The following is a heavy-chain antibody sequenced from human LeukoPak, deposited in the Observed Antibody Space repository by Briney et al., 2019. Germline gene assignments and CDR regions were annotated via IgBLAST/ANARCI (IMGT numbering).Heavy chain of an antibody. J-gene: IGHJ3*02. CDR3: ARIDDYYDSSGYPLDASDI. CDR2: VYYSGST. V-gene: IGHV4-59*01. CDR1: GGFISSYY. D-gene: IGHD3-22*01. Sequence: PSETLSLTCTVSGGFISSYYWSWIRQPPGKGLEWIGYVYYSGSTNYNPSLKSRVTISVDTSKNQFSLKLSSVTAADTAVYYCARIDDYYDSSGYPLDASDIWGQGTMVTVSS.